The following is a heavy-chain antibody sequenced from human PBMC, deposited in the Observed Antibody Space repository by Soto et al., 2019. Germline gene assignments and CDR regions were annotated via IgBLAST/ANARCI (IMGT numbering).Heavy chain of an antibody. CDR3: ARVISDYCCHFDY. CDR2: IYYSGST. CDR1: GGSISSYH. V-gene: IGHV4-59*01. J-gene: IGHJ4*02. Sequence: SETLSLTCTVSGGSISSYHWSWIRQPPGKGLEWIGYIYYSGSTNYNPSLKSRVTISVDTSKNQFSLKLSSVTAADTAVYYCARVISDYCCHFDYWGQGTLVTVSS. D-gene: IGHD5-12*01.